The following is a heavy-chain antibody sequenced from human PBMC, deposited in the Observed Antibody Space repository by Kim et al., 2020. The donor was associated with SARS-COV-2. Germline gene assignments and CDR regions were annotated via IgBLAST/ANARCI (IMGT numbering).Heavy chain of an antibody. Sequence: SETLSLTCTVSGGSISSSSYYWGWIRQPPGKGLEWIGSIYYSGSTYYNPSLKSRVTISVDTSKNQFSLKLSSVTAADTAVYYCAREGDGMVRGPFDYWGQGTLVTVSS. D-gene: IGHD3-10*01. J-gene: IGHJ4*02. CDR1: GGSISSSSYY. CDR3: AREGDGMVRGPFDY. V-gene: IGHV4-39*07. CDR2: IYYSGST.